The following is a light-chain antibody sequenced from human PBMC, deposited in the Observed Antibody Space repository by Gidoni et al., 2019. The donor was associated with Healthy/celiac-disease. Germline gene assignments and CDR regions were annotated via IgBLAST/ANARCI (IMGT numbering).Light chain of an antibody. Sequence: DIQMTQSPSSLSASVGDRVTITCRASQSISSYLNWYQQKPGKAPKLLIYAASSLQSGVPSRFSGSGSGTDFTLTISSLQPEDFGTYYCQQSYSTPPWTFXXXTKVEIK. V-gene: IGKV1-39*01. CDR3: QQSYSTPPWT. CDR2: AAS. CDR1: QSISSY. J-gene: IGKJ1*01.